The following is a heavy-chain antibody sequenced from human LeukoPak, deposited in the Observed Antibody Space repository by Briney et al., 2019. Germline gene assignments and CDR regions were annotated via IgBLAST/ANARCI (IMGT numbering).Heavy chain of an antibody. Sequence: PGGSLRLSCAASGFTFSRYWMSWVRQAPGKGLEWVANIKQDGSEKDYVDSVKGRFTISRDNAKNSLYLQMNSLTAEDTAVYYCAKDKGYSSGYSGFDYWGQGTLVTVSS. J-gene: IGHJ4*02. V-gene: IGHV3-7*01. D-gene: IGHD3-22*01. CDR1: GFTFSRYW. CDR2: IKQDGSEK. CDR3: AKDKGYSSGYSGFDY.